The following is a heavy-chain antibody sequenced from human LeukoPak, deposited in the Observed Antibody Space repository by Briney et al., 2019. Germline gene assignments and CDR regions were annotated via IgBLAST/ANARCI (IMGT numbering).Heavy chain of an antibody. CDR3: ARDGGERGNSAFDV. CDR1: GFTLTDQY. Sequence: GGSLRLSCAASGFTLTDQYMAWVRQAPGKGLEWIGRSRNKANSHSSEYAASVKGRFTISRDGSGNLMYLQMNSLKIDDTAVYFCARDGGERGNSAFDVWGQGTEVTVSS. D-gene: IGHD3-16*01. V-gene: IGHV3-72*01. J-gene: IGHJ3*01. CDR2: SRNKANSHSS.